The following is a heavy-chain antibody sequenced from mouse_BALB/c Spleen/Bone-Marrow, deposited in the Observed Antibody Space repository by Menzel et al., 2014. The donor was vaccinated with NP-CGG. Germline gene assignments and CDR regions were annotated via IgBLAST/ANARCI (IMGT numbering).Heavy chain of an antibody. V-gene: IGHV14-3*02. Sequence: EVQLVESGAELVKPGASVKLSCTASGFNIKDTYMHWVKQRPEQGLEWIGRIDPANGNTKYDPKFQGKATITADTSSNTAYMQLSSLTSEDSAVYYCARGWYSMDDWGQGTSVTVSS. CDR3: ARGWYSMDD. J-gene: IGHJ4*01. CDR1: GFNIKDTY. CDR2: IDPANGNT.